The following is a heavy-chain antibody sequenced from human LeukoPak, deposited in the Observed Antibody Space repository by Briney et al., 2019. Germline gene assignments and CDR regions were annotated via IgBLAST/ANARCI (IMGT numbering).Heavy chain of an antibody. J-gene: IGHJ4*02. V-gene: IGHV3-33*01. CDR2: FWPDGTNR. CDR3: ARDAQRGFDYSNSLQY. Sequence: PGGSLRLSCAATGFTFNHYGMHWVRQAPGKGLEWVAVFWPDGTNRYYSDSVKGRFTISRADSRKTVYLQMNRLRPEDTGMYYCARDAQRGFDYSNSLQYWGQGTPVTVST. CDR1: GFTFNHYG. D-gene: IGHD4-11*01.